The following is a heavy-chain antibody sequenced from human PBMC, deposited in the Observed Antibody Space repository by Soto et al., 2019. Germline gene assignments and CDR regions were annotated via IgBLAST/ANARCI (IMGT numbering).Heavy chain of an antibody. CDR3: ARRWSGTDY. D-gene: IGHD3-10*01. CDR2: IHNSGSI. J-gene: IGHJ4*01. V-gene: IGHV4-59*01. CDR1: GGSITSYY. Sequence: QVQLQESGPGLVKPSETLSLTCTVSGGSITSYYWSWIRQPPGKGLEWIGYIHNSGSISYNPSLQSRVTLSADVSKNQFSLDLRSVTAADTAVYYCARRWSGTDYWGHGTLVTVSS.